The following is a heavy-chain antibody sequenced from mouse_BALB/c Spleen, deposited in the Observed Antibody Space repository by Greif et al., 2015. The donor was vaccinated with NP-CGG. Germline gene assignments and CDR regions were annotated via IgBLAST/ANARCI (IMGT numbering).Heavy chain of an antibody. CDR1: GDSITSGY. D-gene: IGHD2-3*01. J-gene: IGHJ3*01. Sequence: EVKLVESGPSLVKPSQTLSLTCSVTGDSITSGYWNWIRKFPGNKLEYMGYISYSGSTYYNPSLKSRISITRDTSKNQYYLQLNSVTTEDTATYYCASHYDGYYVFAYWGQGTLVTVSA. V-gene: IGHV3-8*02. CDR2: ISYSGST. CDR3: ASHYDGYYVFAY.